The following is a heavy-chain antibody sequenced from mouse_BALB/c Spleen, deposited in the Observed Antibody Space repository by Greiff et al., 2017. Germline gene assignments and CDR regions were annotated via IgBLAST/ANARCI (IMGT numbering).Heavy chain of an antibody. J-gene: IGHJ3*01. Sequence: QVQLQQSGAELAKPGASVKMSCKASGYTFTSYWMHWVKQRPGQGLEWIGYINPSTGYTEYNQKFKDKATLTADKSSSTAYMQLSSLTSEDSAVYYCARFTTVVARGFAYWGQGTLVTVSA. V-gene: IGHV1-7*01. CDR1: GYTFTSYW. CDR3: ARFTTVVARGFAY. D-gene: IGHD1-1*01. CDR2: INPSTGYT.